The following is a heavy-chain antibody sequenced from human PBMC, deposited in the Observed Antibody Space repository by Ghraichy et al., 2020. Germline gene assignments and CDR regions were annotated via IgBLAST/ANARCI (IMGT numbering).Heavy chain of an antibody. CDR1: GYTFTTYG. Sequence: ASVKVSCKASGYTFTTYGISWVRQAPGQGLEWMGWISAYKGNTNYAQKVQGRVTMTTDTSTSTAYMELRSLRSDDTAVYYCARDSSIAVAGTFDYWGQGTLVTVSS. J-gene: IGHJ4*02. V-gene: IGHV1-18*01. D-gene: IGHD6-19*01. CDR3: ARDSSIAVAGTFDY. CDR2: ISAYKGNT.